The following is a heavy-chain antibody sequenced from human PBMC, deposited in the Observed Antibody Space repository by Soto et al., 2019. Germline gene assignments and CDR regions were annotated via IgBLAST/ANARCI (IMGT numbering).Heavy chain of an antibody. D-gene: IGHD3-22*01. V-gene: IGHV4-30-4*01. J-gene: IGHJ4*02. CDR3: ARDRHVVVYDSSGYYWRGFDY. Sequence: SETLSLTCTVSGGSISSGDYYWSWIRQPPGKGLEWIGYIYYSGSTYYNPSLKSRVTISVDTSKNQFSLKLSSVTAADTAVYYCARDRHVVVYDSSGYYWRGFDYWGQGTLVTVSS. CDR1: GGSISSGDYY. CDR2: IYYSGST.